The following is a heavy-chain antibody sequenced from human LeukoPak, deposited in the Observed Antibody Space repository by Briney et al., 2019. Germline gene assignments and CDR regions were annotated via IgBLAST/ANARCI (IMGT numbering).Heavy chain of an antibody. CDR2: ISYDGSNK. J-gene: IGHJ3*01. Sequence: GSLRLSCAASGFTFSSYAMQWVRQAPGKGLEWVAVISYDGSNKYYADSVKGRFTISRDNSKNTLYLQMNSLRAEDTAVYYCARDLYYGDYLLVWGQGTMVTVSS. CDR1: GFTFSSYA. D-gene: IGHD4-17*01. CDR3: ARDLYYGDYLLV. V-gene: IGHV3-30-3*01.